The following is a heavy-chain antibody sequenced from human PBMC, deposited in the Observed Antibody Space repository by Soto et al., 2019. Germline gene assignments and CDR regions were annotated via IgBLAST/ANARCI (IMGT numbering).Heavy chain of an antibody. V-gene: IGHV4-34*01. CDR1: GGSFSGYY. D-gene: IGHD5-18*01. Sequence: SETLSLTCAVYGGSFSGYYWSWIRQPPGKGLEWIGEINHSGSTNYNPSLKSRVTISVDTSKNQFSLKLSSVTAADTAVYYCARWAAMVIYRGNWFDPWGQGTLVTVSS. CDR3: ARWAAMVIYRGNWFDP. J-gene: IGHJ5*02. CDR2: INHSGST.